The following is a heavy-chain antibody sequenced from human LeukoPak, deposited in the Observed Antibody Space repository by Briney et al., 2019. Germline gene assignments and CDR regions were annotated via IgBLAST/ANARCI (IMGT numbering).Heavy chain of an antibody. V-gene: IGHV4-30-4*01. D-gene: IGHD5-24*01. CDR1: GGPISSGDYY. CDR2: IYYSGNT. CDR3: ARGVTGWLQTYYFDY. Sequence: SETLSLTCTVSGGPISSGDYYWSWIRQPPGKGLEWIGYIYYSGNTYYNPSLKSRVTISVDTSKNQFSLKLSSVTAADTAVYYCARGVTGWLQTYYFDYWGQGTLVTVSS. J-gene: IGHJ4*02.